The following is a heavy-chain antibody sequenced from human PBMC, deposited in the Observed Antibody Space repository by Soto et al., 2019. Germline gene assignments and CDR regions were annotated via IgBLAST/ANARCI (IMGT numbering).Heavy chain of an antibody. J-gene: IGHJ6*02. CDR3: ARDRSDYGMDV. CDR2: ISSNGGST. Sequence: GGSLRLSCAASGFTFSSYAMHWVRQAPGKGLEYVSAISSNGGSTYYADSVKGRFTISRDNSKNTLYLQMGSLRAEDMAVYYCARDRSDYGMDVWGQGTTVTVSS. V-gene: IGHV3-64*02. CDR1: GFTFSSYA.